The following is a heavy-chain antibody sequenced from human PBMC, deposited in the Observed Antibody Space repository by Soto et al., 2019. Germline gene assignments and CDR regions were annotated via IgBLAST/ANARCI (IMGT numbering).Heavy chain of an antibody. D-gene: IGHD3-3*01. J-gene: IGHJ4*02. V-gene: IGHV4-34*01. CDR2: INHSGST. Sequence: QVQLQQWGAGLLKPSETLSLTCAVYGGSFSGYYWSWIRQPPGKGLEWIGEINHSGSTNYNPSLKSRVTISVDTSKNQFSPKLSSVTAADTAVYYCARGRISRRITIFGVATYDYWGQGTLVTVSS. CDR3: ARGRISRRITIFGVATYDY. CDR1: GGSFSGYY.